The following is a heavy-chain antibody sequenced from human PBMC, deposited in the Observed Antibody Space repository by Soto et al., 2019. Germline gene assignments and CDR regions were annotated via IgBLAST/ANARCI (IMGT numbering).Heavy chain of an antibody. V-gene: IGHV4-34*02. J-gene: IGHJ4*02. Sequence: QVHLQQWGAGLLKPSETLSLTCGVYGGSLRGSYWSWIRQPPGKALEWLGKVTHSGSTTFNPSLKSRVSVSVDTSDNQFSLKLTSVPAADTSVYYCARGHIPVYGPVPDYFDSWGQATLVTVSA. D-gene: IGHD2-21*01. CDR1: GGSLRGSY. CDR2: VTHSGST. CDR3: ARGHIPVYGPVPDYFDS.